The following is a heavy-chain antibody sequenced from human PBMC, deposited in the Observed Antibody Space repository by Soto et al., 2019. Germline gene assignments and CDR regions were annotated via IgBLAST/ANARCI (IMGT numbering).Heavy chain of an antibody. CDR1: GGSISSYY. CDR3: ARVPLAARLPYYFDY. J-gene: IGHJ4*02. Sequence: NPSETLSLTCTVSGGSISSYYWSWIRQPPGKGLEWIGYIYYSGSTNYDPSLKSRVTISVDTSKNQFSLKLSSVTAADTAVYYCARVPLAARLPYYFDYWGQGTLVTVSS. D-gene: IGHD5-12*01. CDR2: IYYSGST. V-gene: IGHV4-59*01.